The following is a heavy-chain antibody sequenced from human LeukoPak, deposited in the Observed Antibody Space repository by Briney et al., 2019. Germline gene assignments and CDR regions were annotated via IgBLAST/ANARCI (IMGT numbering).Heavy chain of an antibody. V-gene: IGHV4-30-2*01. CDR3: ARGGDYDPFDY. Sequence: SETLSLTCTVSGGSISSGGYYWSWIRQPPGKGLEWIGYIYHSESTYYNPSLKSRVTISVDRSKNQFSLKLSSVTAADTAVYYCARGGDYDPFDYWGQGTLVTVSS. J-gene: IGHJ4*02. D-gene: IGHD4-17*01. CDR2: IYHSEST. CDR1: GGSISSGGYY.